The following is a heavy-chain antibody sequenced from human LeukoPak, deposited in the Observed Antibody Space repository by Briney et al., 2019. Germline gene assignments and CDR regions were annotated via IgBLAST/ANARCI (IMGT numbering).Heavy chain of an antibody. J-gene: IGHJ4*02. V-gene: IGHV1-69*05. D-gene: IGHD5-18*01. CDR3: ARVHTRRGYSYGPADY. Sequence: SVKVSCKXSGGTFSSYAISWVRQAPGQGLERMGGISPIFGTANYAQKFQGRVTITTDESTSTAYMELSSLRSEDTAVYYCARVHTRRGYSYGPADYWGQGTLVTVSS. CDR1: GGTFSSYA. CDR2: ISPIFGTA.